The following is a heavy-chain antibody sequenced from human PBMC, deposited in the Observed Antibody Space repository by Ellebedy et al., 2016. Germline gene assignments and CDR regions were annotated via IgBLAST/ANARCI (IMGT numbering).Heavy chain of an antibody. CDR2: IYPGDSNK. CDR1: GYSFPNYW. CDR3: ARQSGYCTSTNCYALGY. V-gene: IGHV5-51*01. Sequence: GGSLRLSCTGSGYSFPNYWIGWVRQMPGKGLEWMGIIYPGDSNKKYSPSFQGQVTISADKSISTAYLQWSSLKASDTAMYYCARQSGYCTSTNCYALGYWGQGTMVTVSS. J-gene: IGHJ4*02. D-gene: IGHD2-2*01.